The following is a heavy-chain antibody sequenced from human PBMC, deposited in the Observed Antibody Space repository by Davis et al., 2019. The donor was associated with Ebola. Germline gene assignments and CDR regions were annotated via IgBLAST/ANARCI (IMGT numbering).Heavy chain of an antibody. V-gene: IGHV1-18*01. CDR1: RYTFTSYG. D-gene: IGHD3-16*01. J-gene: IGHJ3*02. CDR3: ARGVDNYEYMWGRRSAFDI. Sequence: SVPVPRLASRYTFTSYGISWVRPPPRQGLEWMGWLSPYNGNTNYAQKLQGRVTMITDTSTSTAYMELRSLRSDDTAVYYCARGVDNYEYMWGRRSAFDIWGQGTMVTVSS. CDR2: LSPYNGNT.